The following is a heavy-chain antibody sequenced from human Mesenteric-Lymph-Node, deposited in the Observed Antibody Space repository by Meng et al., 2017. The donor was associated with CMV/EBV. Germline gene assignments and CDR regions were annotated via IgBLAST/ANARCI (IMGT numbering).Heavy chain of an antibody. J-gene: IGHJ4*02. CDR1: GYSISSGYY. D-gene: IGHD2-2*02. Sequence: GSLRLSCTVSGYSISSGYYWGWIRQPPGKGLEWIGSMYHSGSTYYNPSLKSRVTISVDTSKNQFSLKLSSVTAADTAVYYCARGGYQLLYRYFDYWGQGTLVTVSS. CDR3: ARGGYQLLYRYFDY. V-gene: IGHV4-38-2*02. CDR2: MYHSGST.